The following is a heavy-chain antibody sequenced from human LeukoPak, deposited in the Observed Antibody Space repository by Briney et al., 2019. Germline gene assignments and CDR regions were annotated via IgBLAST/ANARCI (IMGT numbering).Heavy chain of an antibody. J-gene: IGHJ4*02. Sequence: GGSLSLSCAASGFTVSSNYMSWVRQAPGKGLEWVSVIYSGGSTYYADSVKGRFTISRDNSKNTLYLQMNSLRAEDTAVYYCGGCSSTSCYFLDYWRQGTLVSVSS. CDR1: GFTVSSNY. CDR2: IYSGGST. D-gene: IGHD2-2*01. V-gene: IGHV3-53*05. CDR3: GGCSSTSCYFLDY.